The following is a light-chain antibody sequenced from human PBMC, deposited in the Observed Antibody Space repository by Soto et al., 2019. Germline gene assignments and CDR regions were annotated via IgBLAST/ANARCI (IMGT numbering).Light chain of an antibody. V-gene: IGLV2-14*01. CDR3: CSYTGTTSPWV. J-gene: IGLJ3*02. CDR1: SSDIGAYDY. CDR2: EVN. Sequence: QSVLTQPASVSGSPGESIIISCTGSSSDIGAYDYVSWYQHHPGRAPKVIIFEVNDRASGVSHRCSGSKSGNTASLTISGLQAEDEADYYWCSYTGTTSPWVFGGGTKLTVL.